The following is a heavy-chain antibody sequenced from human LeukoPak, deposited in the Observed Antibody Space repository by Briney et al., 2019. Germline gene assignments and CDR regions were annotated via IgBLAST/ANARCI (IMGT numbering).Heavy chain of an antibody. Sequence: ASVKVSCKASGGTFSSYAMHWVRQAPGQRLEWMGWINAGNGNTKYSQKFQGRVTITRDTSASTAYMELSSLRSEDTAVYYCARDGKSTVVTEYYFDYWGQGTLVTVSS. CDR2: INAGNGNT. CDR1: GGTFSSYA. D-gene: IGHD4-23*01. V-gene: IGHV1-3*01. CDR3: ARDGKSTVVTEYYFDY. J-gene: IGHJ4*02.